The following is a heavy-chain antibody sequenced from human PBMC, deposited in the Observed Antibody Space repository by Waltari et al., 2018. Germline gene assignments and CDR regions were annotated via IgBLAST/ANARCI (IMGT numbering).Heavy chain of an antibody. CDR2: ISSSSSTI. Sequence: VQLVQSGAEVKKPGSLRLSCAASGFTFSSYSMNWVRQAPGKGLEWVSYISSSSSTIYYADSVKGRFTISRDNAKNSLYLQMNSLRAEDTAVYYCARDRGVVTVWGQGTLVTVSS. V-gene: IGHV3-48*04. CDR3: ARDRGVVTV. D-gene: IGHD2-15*01. J-gene: IGHJ4*02. CDR1: GFTFSSYS.